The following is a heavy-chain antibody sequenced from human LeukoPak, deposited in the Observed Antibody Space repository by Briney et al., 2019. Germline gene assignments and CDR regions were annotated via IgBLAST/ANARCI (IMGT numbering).Heavy chain of an antibody. Sequence: GASVKVSCKASGYTFTSYAMNWVRQAPGQGLEWMGWINTNTGNPTYAQGFTGRFVFSLDTSVSTAYLQISSLKAEDTAVYYCARDPTDCSSTSCYSYYFDYWGQGTLVTVSS. V-gene: IGHV7-4-1*02. J-gene: IGHJ4*02. CDR3: ARDPTDCSSTSCYSYYFDY. CDR1: GYTFTSYA. CDR2: INTNTGNP. D-gene: IGHD2-2*01.